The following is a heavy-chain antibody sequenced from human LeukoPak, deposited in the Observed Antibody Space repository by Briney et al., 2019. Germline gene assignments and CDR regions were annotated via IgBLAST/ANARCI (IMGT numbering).Heavy chain of an antibody. D-gene: IGHD5-18*01. CDR1: GYTFTRYY. CDR3: ARSLPYTAMDY. V-gene: IGHV1-46*01. CDR2: INPSGGST. J-gene: IGHJ4*02. Sequence: ASVKVSCKASGYTFTRYYMHWVRQAPGQGLECMGIINPSGGSTNYAQKFQGRVTMTRDTSISTAYMELSRLRSDDTAVYYCARSLPYTAMDYWGQGTLVTVSS.